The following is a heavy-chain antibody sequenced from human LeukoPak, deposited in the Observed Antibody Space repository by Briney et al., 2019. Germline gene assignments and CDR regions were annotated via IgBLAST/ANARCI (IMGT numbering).Heavy chain of an antibody. J-gene: IGHJ4*02. CDR1: GFTFSSYA. D-gene: IGHD3-22*01. CDR2: ISGSGGST. CDR3: AKASDYYDSSGYYDY. Sequence: GGSLRLSCAAPGFTFSSYAMSWVRQAPGKGLEWVSAISGSGGSTYYADSVKGRFTISRDNSKNTLYLQMNSLRAKDTAVYYCAKASDYYDSSGYYDYWGQGTLVTVSS. V-gene: IGHV3-23*01.